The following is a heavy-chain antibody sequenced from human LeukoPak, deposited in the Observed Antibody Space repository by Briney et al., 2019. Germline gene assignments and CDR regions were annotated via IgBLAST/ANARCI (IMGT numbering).Heavy chain of an antibody. CDR3: ARGDYVLRFLEWAHPPHYGMDV. CDR2: ISYDGSNK. J-gene: IGHJ6*02. Sequence: GGSLRLSCAASGFTFSSYAMHWVRQAPGKGLEWVAVISYDGSNKYYADSVKGRFTTSRDNSKNTLYLQMNSLRAEDTAVYYCARGDYVLRFLEWAHPPHYGMDVWGQGTTVTVSS. V-gene: IGHV3-30*04. CDR1: GFTFSSYA. D-gene: IGHD3-3*01.